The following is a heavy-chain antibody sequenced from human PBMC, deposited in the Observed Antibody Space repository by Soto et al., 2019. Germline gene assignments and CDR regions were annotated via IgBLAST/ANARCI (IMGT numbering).Heavy chain of an antibody. Sequence: ASVKVSCKASGYTFTSCYIHWVRQAPGEGLEWMGIINPGGGSPSYAQRFQGRVTMTGDTSTSTVYMDLSSLRSEDTAVYYCARDQSSGYGVDYWGQGTLVTVSS. CDR1: GYTFTSCY. CDR3: ARDQSSGYGVDY. D-gene: IGHD3-22*01. CDR2: INPGGGSP. V-gene: IGHV1-46*01. J-gene: IGHJ4*02.